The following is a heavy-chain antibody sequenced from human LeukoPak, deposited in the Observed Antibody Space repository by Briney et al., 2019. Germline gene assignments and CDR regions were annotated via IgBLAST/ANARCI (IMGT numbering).Heavy chain of an antibody. CDR2: INPKSRTT. V-gene: IGHV1-2*02. CDR1: GYAFTGYY. CDR3: ARDGDYYDSSIHFDY. Sequence: GASVKVSCKTSGYAFTGYYIHWVRQAPGQGLEWMGWINPKSRTTKFAQKFQGRVTMTRDTPIRTAYIELSSLRSDDTAVYYCARDGDYYDSSIHFDYWGQGTLVTVSS. J-gene: IGHJ4*02. D-gene: IGHD3-22*01.